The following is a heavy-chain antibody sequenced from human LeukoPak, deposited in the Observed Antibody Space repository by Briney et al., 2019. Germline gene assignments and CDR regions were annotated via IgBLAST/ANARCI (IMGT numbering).Heavy chain of an antibody. V-gene: IGHV3-73*01. CDR1: GFTFSGSA. J-gene: IGHJ3*02. CDR2: IRSKANSYAT. Sequence: GGSLRLSCAASGFTFSGSAMHWVRQASGEGLEWVGRIRSKANSYATAYAASVKGRFTISRDDSKNTAYLQMNSLKTEDTAVYYCTSPAGYCSSTSCYAAGDDAFDIWGQGTMVTVSS. D-gene: IGHD2-2*01. CDR3: TSPAGYCSSTSCYAAGDDAFDI.